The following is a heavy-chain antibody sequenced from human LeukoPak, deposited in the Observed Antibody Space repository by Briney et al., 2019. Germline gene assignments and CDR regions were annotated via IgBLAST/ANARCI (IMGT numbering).Heavy chain of an antibody. CDR1: GYTFTSYD. D-gene: IGHD3-10*01. Sequence: ASVKVSCKASGYTFTSYDINWVRQATRQGLEWMGWMNPNSGNTGYAQKFQGRVTMTRNTSISTAYMELSSLRSEDTAVYYCARTYYYGSGSYYNRPFDYWGQGTLVTVSS. J-gene: IGHJ4*02. CDR2: MNPNSGNT. CDR3: ARTYYYGSGSYYNRPFDY. V-gene: IGHV1-8*01.